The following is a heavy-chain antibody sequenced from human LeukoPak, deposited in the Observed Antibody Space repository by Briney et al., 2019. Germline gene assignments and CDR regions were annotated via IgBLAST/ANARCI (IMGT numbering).Heavy chain of an antibody. D-gene: IGHD2-15*01. Sequence: GGSLRLSCAASGFTFSSYGMHWVRQAPGKGLEWVAFIRYDGSNKYYADSVKSRFTISRDNSKNTLYLQMNSLRAEDTAVYYCARSTPSVVVVVAATPVGYGMDVWGQGTTVTVSS. J-gene: IGHJ6*02. CDR1: GFTFSSYG. CDR2: IRYDGSNK. CDR3: ARSTPSVVVVVAATPVGYGMDV. V-gene: IGHV3-30*02.